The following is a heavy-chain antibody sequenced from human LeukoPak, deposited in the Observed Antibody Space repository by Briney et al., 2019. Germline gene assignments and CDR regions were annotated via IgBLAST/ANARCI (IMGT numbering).Heavy chain of an antibody. CDR1: GFTFSSYA. V-gene: IGHV3-23*01. J-gene: IGHJ3*02. D-gene: IGHD5-18*01. Sequence: QAGGSLRLSCAASGFTFSSYAMSWVRQAPGKGLEWVSAISGSGGSTYYADSVKGRFTISRDNSKNTLYLQMNSLRAEDTAVYYCAKGVDTAMVRDLSDAFDIWGQGTMVTVSS. CDR3: AKGVDTAMVRDLSDAFDI. CDR2: ISGSGGST.